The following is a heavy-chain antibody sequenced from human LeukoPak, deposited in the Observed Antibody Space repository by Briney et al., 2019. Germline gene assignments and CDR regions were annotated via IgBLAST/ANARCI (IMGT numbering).Heavy chain of an antibody. CDR3: AKGIPYFDY. V-gene: IGHV3-30*18. CDR1: GFTFSSYG. J-gene: IGHJ4*02. CDR2: ISYDGSNQ. D-gene: IGHD5-18*01. Sequence: GGSLRLSCAASGFTFSSYGMHWVRQAPGKGLEWVAVISYDGSNQYYADSVKVRFTISRDNSKNTLYLQMNSLRAEDTAVYYCAKGIPYFDYWGQGTLVTVSS.